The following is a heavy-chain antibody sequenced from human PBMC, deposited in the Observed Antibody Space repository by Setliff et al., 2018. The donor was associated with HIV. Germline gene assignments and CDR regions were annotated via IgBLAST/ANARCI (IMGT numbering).Heavy chain of an antibody. Sequence: SETLSLTCAVYGGSLSAYYWGWIRQPPGKGLEWVGSFYHSVRTYYNPSLKSRVTISVDTSKNQFSLKLSSVTAADTAVYYCARGVAAAGLWGQGTLVTVSS. CDR1: GGSLSAYY. CDR3: ARGVAAAGL. D-gene: IGHD6-13*01. J-gene: IGHJ4*02. CDR2: FYHSVRT. V-gene: IGHV4-34*01.